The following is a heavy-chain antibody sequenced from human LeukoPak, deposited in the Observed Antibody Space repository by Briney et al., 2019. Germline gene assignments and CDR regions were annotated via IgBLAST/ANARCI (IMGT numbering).Heavy chain of an antibody. J-gene: IGHJ3*02. Sequence: GGSLRLSCAASGFTFDDYGMSWVRQAPGKGLEWVSGINWNGGSTGYADSVKGRFTISRDNAKNSLYLQMNGLRAEDTALYYCVGGLTAAGTPAADAFDIWGQGTMVTVSS. V-gene: IGHV3-20*04. CDR1: GFTFDDYG. CDR3: VGGLTAAGTPAADAFDI. CDR2: INWNGGST. D-gene: IGHD6-13*01.